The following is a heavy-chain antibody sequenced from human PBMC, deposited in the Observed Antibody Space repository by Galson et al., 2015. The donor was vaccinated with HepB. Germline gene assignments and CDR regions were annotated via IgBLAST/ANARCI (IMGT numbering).Heavy chain of an antibody. Sequence: SLRLSCAASGFTVNSNYLSWVRQAPGKGLEWASRIYGGGTTKYGDSVKGRYTISRDSSKNTVYLQMNRLRRDDTAVYYCTRGRGTTGRHYFDNWGQGTLVAVSS. J-gene: IGHJ4*02. CDR3: TRGRGTTGRHYFDN. V-gene: IGHV3-53*05. CDR2: IYGGGTT. D-gene: IGHD3-16*01. CDR1: GFTVNSNY.